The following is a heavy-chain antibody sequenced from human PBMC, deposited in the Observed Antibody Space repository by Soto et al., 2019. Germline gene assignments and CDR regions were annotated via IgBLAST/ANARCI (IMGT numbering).Heavy chain of an antibody. V-gene: IGHV5-10-1*01. D-gene: IGHD6-6*01. CDR1: GYSFTSYW. CDR3: ARLGKEYSSSTGSALYYYYGMDV. J-gene: IGHJ6*02. CDR2: IDPSDSYT. Sequence: GESLKISCKGSGYSFTSYWISWVRQMPGKGLEWMGRIDPSDSYTNYSPSFQGHVTISADKSISTAYLQWSSLKASDTAMYYCARLGKEYSSSTGSALYYYYGMDVWGQGTAVTV.